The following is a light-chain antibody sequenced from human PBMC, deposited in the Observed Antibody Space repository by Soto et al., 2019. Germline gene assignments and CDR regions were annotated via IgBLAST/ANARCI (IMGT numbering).Light chain of an antibody. CDR2: DAS. Sequence: DIQMTQSPSSLSASVGDRVTITCQATQDITNCLNWYQQKPGQAPKLLIYDASNLETGVPARFSGSGSGTDFSVTITSLQPEDIATYYCQQYENLPWTFGQGTKVDIK. J-gene: IGKJ1*01. CDR1: QDITNC. CDR3: QQYENLPWT. V-gene: IGKV1-33*01.